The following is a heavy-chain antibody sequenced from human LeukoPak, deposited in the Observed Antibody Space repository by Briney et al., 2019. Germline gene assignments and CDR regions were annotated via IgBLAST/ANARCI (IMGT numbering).Heavy chain of an antibody. J-gene: IGHJ5*02. Sequence: GGSLRLSCAASGFTFSSYAMHWVRQAPGKGLEWVAVISYDGSNKYYADSVKGRFTISGDNSKNTLYLQMNSLRAEDTAVYYCARDESDCSSTSCYGPWGQGTLVTVSS. D-gene: IGHD2-2*01. V-gene: IGHV3-30-3*01. CDR1: GFTFSSYA. CDR2: ISYDGSNK. CDR3: ARDESDCSSTSCYGP.